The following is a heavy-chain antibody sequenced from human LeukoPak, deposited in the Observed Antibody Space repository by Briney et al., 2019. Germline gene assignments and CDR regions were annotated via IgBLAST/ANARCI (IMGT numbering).Heavy chain of an antibody. V-gene: IGHV3-33*01. Sequence: PGGSLRLSCAASGFTFSRSGMHWVRQTPGKGLEWVAIIWSDGSNKYYADSVKGRFTISRDNSKNTLFLQMNSLRAEDTAVYYCARDRGTTSSSGWYFDVRGRGTLVTVSS. CDR2: IWSDGSNK. J-gene: IGHJ2*01. CDR1: GFTFSRSG. CDR3: ARDRGTTSSSGWYFDV. D-gene: IGHD6-6*01.